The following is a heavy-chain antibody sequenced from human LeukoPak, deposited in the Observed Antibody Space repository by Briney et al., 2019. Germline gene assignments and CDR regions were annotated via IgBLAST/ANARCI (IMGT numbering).Heavy chain of an antibody. V-gene: IGHV3-30*02. Sequence: GGSLRLSCAASGFTFSSYGMHCVRQAPGKGLEWVAFIRYDGSNKYYADSVKGRFTISRDNSKNTLYLQMNSLRAEDTAVYYCAKVGSGEPYYYYYYMDVWGEGTTVTVSS. CDR2: IRYDGSNK. CDR3: AKVGSGEPYYYYYYMDV. CDR1: GFTFSSYG. J-gene: IGHJ6*03. D-gene: IGHD3-10*01.